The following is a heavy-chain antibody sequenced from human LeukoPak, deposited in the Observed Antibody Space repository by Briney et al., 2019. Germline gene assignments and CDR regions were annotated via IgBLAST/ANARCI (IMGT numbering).Heavy chain of an antibody. D-gene: IGHD5-18*01. CDR1: GYSLSSGYY. J-gene: IGHJ4*02. Sequence: SETLSLTCTVSGYSLSSGYYWGWIRQPPGKGLEGIVNIHQSGSTYYKPSLKSRVSISIDTSKNQFSLKLNSVTAADTAVYYCARDSDHTSMVFKSFDYWGQGTLVTVSS. V-gene: IGHV4-38-2*02. CDR3: ARDSDHTSMVFKSFDY. CDR2: IHQSGST.